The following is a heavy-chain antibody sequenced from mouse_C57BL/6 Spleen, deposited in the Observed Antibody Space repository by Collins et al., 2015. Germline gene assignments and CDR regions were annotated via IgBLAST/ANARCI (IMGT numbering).Heavy chain of an antibody. CDR1: GYSFTGYT. J-gene: IGHJ4*01. CDR2: INPYNGGT. CDR3: ARSPYGNYDYYYAMDY. V-gene: IGHV1-18*01. Sequence: EVQLQQSGPELVKPGASMKISCKASGYSFTGYTMNWVKQSHGKNLEWIGLINPYNGGTSYNQKFKGKATLTVDKSSSTAYMELLSLTSEDSAVYYCARSPYGNYDYYYAMDYWGQGTSVTVSS. D-gene: IGHD2-1*01.